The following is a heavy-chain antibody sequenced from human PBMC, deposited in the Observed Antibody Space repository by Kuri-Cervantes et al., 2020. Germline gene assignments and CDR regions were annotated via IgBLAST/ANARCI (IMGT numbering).Heavy chain of an antibody. CDR3: ARDQTPSYYYDSSFPFDY. J-gene: IGHJ4*02. CDR2: IYYSGST. D-gene: IGHD3-22*01. Sequence: SETLSLTCAVYGGSFSGYYWSWIRQPPGKGLEWIGYIYYSGSTNYNPSLKSRVTISVDTSKNQFSLKLSSVTAADTAVYYCARDQTPSYYYDSSFPFDYWGQGTLVTVSS. CDR1: GGSFSGYY. V-gene: IGHV4-59*01.